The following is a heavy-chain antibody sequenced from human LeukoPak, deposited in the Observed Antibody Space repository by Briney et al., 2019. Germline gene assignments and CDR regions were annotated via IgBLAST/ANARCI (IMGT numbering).Heavy chain of an antibody. V-gene: IGHV3-21*01. CDR1: GFTFSAYF. Sequence: GALRLSCAASGFTFSAYFMHWVRQAPGKGLEYVSSISSNEYDTYYADSVKGRFTISRDNAKNSLYLQMNSLRAEDTAVYYCARVPRGYSYGHFDYWGQGTLVTVSS. D-gene: IGHD5-18*01. CDR3: ARVPRGYSYGHFDY. J-gene: IGHJ4*02. CDR2: ISSNEYDT.